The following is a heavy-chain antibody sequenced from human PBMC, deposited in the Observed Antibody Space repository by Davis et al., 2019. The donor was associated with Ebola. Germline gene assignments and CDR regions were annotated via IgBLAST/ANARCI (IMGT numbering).Heavy chain of an antibody. V-gene: IGHV3-20*01. CDR2: INWSGGSL. CDR3: AKAGYSSGWYYRFDP. Sequence: GESLKISCAASGFAFNDYGISWVRQVPGKGLEWVSGINWSGGSLGYADSVRGRFTISRDNAKNIVYLHMNSLRVEDTALYHCAKAGYSSGWYYRFDPWGQGTQVTVSS. CDR1: GFAFNDYG. D-gene: IGHD6-19*01. J-gene: IGHJ5*02.